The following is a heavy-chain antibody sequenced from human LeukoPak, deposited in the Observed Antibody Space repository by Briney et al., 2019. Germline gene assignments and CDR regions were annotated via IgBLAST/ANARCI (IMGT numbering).Heavy chain of an antibody. V-gene: IGHV3-21*01. J-gene: IGHJ4*02. CDR1: GFTFSSYA. CDR2: ISRTSAYI. Sequence: GGSLRLSCAASGFTFSSYAMKWVRQAPGKGLEWVSAISRTSAYIYYSDSVKGRFTISRDNAKNSLYLQMDSLRAEDTAVYYCARDERRYCSDSSCYPGDYWGQGTLVTVSA. D-gene: IGHD2-2*01. CDR3: ARDERRYCSDSSCYPGDY.